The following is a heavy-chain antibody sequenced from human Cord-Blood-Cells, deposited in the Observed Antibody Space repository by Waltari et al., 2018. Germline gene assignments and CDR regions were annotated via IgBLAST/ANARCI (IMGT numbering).Heavy chain of an antibody. D-gene: IGHD3-10*01. V-gene: IGHV3-9*03. Sequence: EVQLVESGGGLVQPGRSLRLSCAASGFTFDDYAMHWVRQAPGKGLEWVSGISWNSGSIGYADSVKGRFTISIDNAKNSLYLQMNSLRAEDMALYYCAKGFGELLPDAFDIWGQGTMVTVSS. CDR1: GFTFDDYA. CDR3: AKGFGELLPDAFDI. J-gene: IGHJ3*02. CDR2: ISWNSGSI.